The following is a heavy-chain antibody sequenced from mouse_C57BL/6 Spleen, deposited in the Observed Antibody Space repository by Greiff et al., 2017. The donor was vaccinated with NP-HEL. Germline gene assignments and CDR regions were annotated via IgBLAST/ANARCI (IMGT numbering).Heavy chain of an antibody. CDR3: ASYYYGSSYWYFDV. J-gene: IGHJ1*03. CDR1: GYAFSSYW. CDR2: IYPGDGDT. V-gene: IGHV1-80*01. Sequence: QVQLKQSGAELVKPGASVKISCKASGYAFSSYWMNWVKQRPGKGLEWIGQIYPGDGDTNYNGKFKGKATLTADKSSSTAYTQLSSLTSEDSAVYFCASYYYGSSYWYFDVWGTGTTVTVSS. D-gene: IGHD1-1*01.